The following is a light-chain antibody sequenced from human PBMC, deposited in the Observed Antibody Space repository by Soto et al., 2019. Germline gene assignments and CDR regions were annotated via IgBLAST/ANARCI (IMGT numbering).Light chain of an antibody. CDR2: GNS. V-gene: IGLV1-40*01. Sequence: QSALTQPPSVSGAPGQRVTISCTGSSSNIGAGYDVHWYQQLPGTAPKLLIYGNSNRPSGVPDRFSGSKSGTSASLAITGLQAEDEADYYCQSYDSSLSVFYVFGTGTKVPAL. CDR1: SSNIGAGYD. CDR3: QSYDSSLSVFYV. J-gene: IGLJ1*01.